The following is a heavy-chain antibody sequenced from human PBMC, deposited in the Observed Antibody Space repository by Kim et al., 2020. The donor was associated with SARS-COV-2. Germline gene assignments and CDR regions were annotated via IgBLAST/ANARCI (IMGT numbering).Heavy chain of an antibody. V-gene: IGHV4-39*01. Sequence: SETLSLTCTVSGGSISSSSYYWGWIRQPPGKGLEWIGSIYYSGSTYYNPSLKSRVTISVDTSKNQFSLKLSSVTAADTAVYYCARHPLWFGELLPTFYDYWGQGTLVTVSS. CDR2: IYYSGST. CDR1: GGSISSSSYY. CDR3: ARHPLWFGELLPTFYDY. D-gene: IGHD3-10*01. J-gene: IGHJ4*02.